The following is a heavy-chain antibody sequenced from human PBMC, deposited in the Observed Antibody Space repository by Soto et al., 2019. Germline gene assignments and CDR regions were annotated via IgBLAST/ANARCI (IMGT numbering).Heavy chain of an antibody. CDR2: ISSSSSYI. CDR3: ARDDGDIVATITNFDY. V-gene: IGHV3-21*01. J-gene: IGHJ4*02. D-gene: IGHD5-12*01. Sequence: GVSLRLSCAASGFTFSSYSMNWVRQAPGKGLEWVSSISSSSSYIYYADSVKGRFTISRDNAKNSLYLQMNSLRAEDTAVYYCARDDGDIVATITNFDYWGQGTLVTVSS. CDR1: GFTFSSYS.